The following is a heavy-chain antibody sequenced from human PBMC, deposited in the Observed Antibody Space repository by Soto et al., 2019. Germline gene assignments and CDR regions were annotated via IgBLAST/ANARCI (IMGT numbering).Heavy chain of an antibody. CDR3: ARDVLYSTSRIDS. J-gene: IGHJ4*02. V-gene: IGHV4-30-4*01. CDR1: GGSISSADYY. CDR2: IYYSGST. D-gene: IGHD6-6*01. Sequence: QVQLQESGPGLVKPSQTLSLTCTVSGGSISSADYYWSWIRQPPGKGLEWIGYIYYSGSTYYTPSRRSRVTISVDTSKNQFSLKLSSVTAADTAVYYCARDVLYSTSRIDSWGQGTLVTVSS.